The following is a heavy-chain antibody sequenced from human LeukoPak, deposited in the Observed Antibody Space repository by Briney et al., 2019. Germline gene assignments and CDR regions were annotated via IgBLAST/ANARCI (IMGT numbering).Heavy chain of an antibody. J-gene: IGHJ5*02. V-gene: IGHV4-34*01. CDR2: INHSGST. D-gene: IGHD5-24*01. CDR1: GGSFSGYY. CDR3: ARGEMATIRMYNWFDP. Sequence: SETLSLTCAVYGGSFSGYYWSWIRQPPGKGLEWIWEINHSGSTNYNPSLKSRVTISVDTSKSQFSLKLSYVTAADTAVYYCARGEMATIRMYNWFDPWGQGTLVTVSS.